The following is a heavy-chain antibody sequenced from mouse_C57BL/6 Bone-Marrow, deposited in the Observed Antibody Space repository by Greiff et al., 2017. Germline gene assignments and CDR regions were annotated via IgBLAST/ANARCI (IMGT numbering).Heavy chain of an antibody. J-gene: IGHJ3*01. CDR2: IDPANGNT. V-gene: IGHV14-3*01. CDR1: GFDIKNTY. D-gene: IGHD4-1*01. CDR3: AREPHWDGFAY. Sequence: EVKLMESVAELVRPGASVKLSCTASGFDIKNTYMHWVKQRPEQGLEWIGRIDPANGNTTYAPKFQGKATITADTASNPAYLQLSSLTSEYTAIYYWAREPHWDGFAYWGQVTLVTVSA.